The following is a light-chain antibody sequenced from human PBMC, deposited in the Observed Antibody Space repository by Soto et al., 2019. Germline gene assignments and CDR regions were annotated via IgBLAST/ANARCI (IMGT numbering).Light chain of an antibody. CDR3: CSYAGTYSYV. CDR1: SSDVGAYNY. V-gene: IGLV2-11*01. Sequence: QSALTQPRSVSGSPGQSVTISCTGTSSDVGAYNYVSWYQQHPGKAPKFMIYDVSKRPSGVPDRFSGSKSGNTASLTISGLQAEDEADYYCCSYAGTYSYVFGTGTKAT. J-gene: IGLJ1*01. CDR2: DVS.